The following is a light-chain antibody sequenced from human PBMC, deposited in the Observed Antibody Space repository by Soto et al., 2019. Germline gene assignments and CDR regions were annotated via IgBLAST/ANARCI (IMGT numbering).Light chain of an antibody. CDR2: AAS. CDR1: QGITSW. CDR3: QQTSSFPLT. J-gene: IGKJ4*01. V-gene: IGKV1-12*01. Sequence: DIQMTQSPSSVSASVGDSLTITCRASQGITSWLAWYQQKPGRAPKLLIYAASNLQSGVPSRFSGSGSGTDFTLTISSLQPEHFGTYYCQQTSSFPLTLGGGTKVEIK.